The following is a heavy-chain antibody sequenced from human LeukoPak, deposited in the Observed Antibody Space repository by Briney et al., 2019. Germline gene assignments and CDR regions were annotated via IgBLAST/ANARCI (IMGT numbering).Heavy chain of an antibody. V-gene: IGHV1-2*02. CDR3: ARPLLAIAAAGYDY. J-gene: IGHJ4*02. CDR1: GYTFTGYY. Sequence: ASVKVSCKASGYTFTGYYMHWVRQAPGQGLEWMGWINPNSGGTNYAQKFQGRVTMTRDTTISTAYMELSRLRSDDTAVYYCARPLLAIAAAGYDYWGQGTLVTVSS. D-gene: IGHD6-13*01. CDR2: INPNSGGT.